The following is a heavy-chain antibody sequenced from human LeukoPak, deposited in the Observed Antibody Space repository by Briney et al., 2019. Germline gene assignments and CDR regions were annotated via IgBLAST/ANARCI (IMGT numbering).Heavy chain of an antibody. Sequence: ASEKVSCKASGGTFSSYAISWVRQAPGQGLEWMGGIIPIFGTANYAQKFQGRVTITADESTSSAYMELSSLRSEDTAVYYCAKEFFRAVAGTEPPGYWGQGTLVTVSS. CDR3: AKEFFRAVAGTEPPGY. V-gene: IGHV1-69*13. CDR1: GGTFSSYA. D-gene: IGHD6-19*01. J-gene: IGHJ4*02. CDR2: IIPIFGTA.